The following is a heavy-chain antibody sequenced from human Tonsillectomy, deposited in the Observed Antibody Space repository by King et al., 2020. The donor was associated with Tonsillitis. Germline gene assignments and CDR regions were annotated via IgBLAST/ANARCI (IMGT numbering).Heavy chain of an antibody. J-gene: IGHJ4*02. D-gene: IGHD4-23*01. CDR2: ISSSSSHI. CDR3: AKRRTYYGGCPDFGF. V-gene: IGHV3-21*01. Sequence: VQLVESGGGPVKPGGSLRLSCAGSGFTFSGYSMNWVRQAPGKGLEWVSSISSSSSHIFYADSVKGRFTISRDNAKNSLYLQMDSLRAEDTAVYYCAKRRTYYGGCPDFGFWGQGTLVTVSS. CDR1: GFTFSGYS.